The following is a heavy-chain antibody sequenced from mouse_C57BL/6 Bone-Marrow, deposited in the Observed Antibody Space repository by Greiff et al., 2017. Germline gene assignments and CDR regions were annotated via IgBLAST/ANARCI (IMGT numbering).Heavy chain of an antibody. D-gene: IGHD2-5*01. Sequence: DVQLVESGGGLVKPGGSLKLSCAASGFTFSDYGMHWVRQAPEKGLEWVAYISCGSSTIYYADTVKGRFTISRDNAKNTLFLQMTSLRSEDTAMYYCARYYSNFHWYFDVWGTGTTVTVSS. J-gene: IGHJ1*03. V-gene: IGHV5-17*01. CDR1: GFTFSDYG. CDR3: ARYYSNFHWYFDV. CDR2: ISCGSSTI.